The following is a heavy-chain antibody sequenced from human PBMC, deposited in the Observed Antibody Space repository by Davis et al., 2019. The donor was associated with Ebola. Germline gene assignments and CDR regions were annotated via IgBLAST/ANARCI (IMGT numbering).Heavy chain of an antibody. V-gene: IGHV1-2*02. Sequence: ASVKVSCNASGYTFTGYYFHWVLQAPGQGLEWMGVINPNSGGRNYAQKFQGRVTMTRDTSISTAYMELSRLRFDDTAVYYCARIGVHGDYLGYWGQGTLVTVSS. CDR3: ARIGVHGDYLGY. CDR1: GYTFTGYY. CDR2: INPNSGGR. D-gene: IGHD4-17*01. J-gene: IGHJ4*02.